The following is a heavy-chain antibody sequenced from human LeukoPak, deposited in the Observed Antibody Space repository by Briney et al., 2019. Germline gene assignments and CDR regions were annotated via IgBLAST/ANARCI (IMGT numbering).Heavy chain of an antibody. CDR2: ISAYNGNT. Sequence: ASVKVSCKASGYTFTSYGISWVRQAPGQGLEWMGWISAYNGNTNYAQKLQGRVTMTTDTSTSTAYMELRSLRSDDTAVYYCARVNERARITMIVVVTLDYWGQGTLVTVSS. CDR1: GYTFTSYG. D-gene: IGHD3-22*01. CDR3: ARVNERARITMIVVVTLDY. V-gene: IGHV1-18*01. J-gene: IGHJ4*02.